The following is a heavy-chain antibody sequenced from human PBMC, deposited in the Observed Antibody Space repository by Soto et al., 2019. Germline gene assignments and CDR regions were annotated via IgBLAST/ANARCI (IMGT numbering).Heavy chain of an antibody. CDR2: INVGTGYT. V-gene: IGHV1-3*01. CDR3: ARAGAWGSNYDDAAFDA. J-gene: IGHJ3*01. D-gene: IGHD3-22*01. CDR1: GYTFTSDA. Sequence: VHLVQSGAEVKKPGASVKVSCRASGYTFTSDAMHWVRQAPGQGLEWLGWINVGTGYTTFSQKFQSRVSITTVTSANTAYMELSSLRSEVTAIYYCARAGAWGSNYDDAAFDAWGQGTKVTVSS.